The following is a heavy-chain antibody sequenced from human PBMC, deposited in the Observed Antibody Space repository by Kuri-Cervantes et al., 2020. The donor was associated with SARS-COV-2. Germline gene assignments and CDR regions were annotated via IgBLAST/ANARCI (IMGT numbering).Heavy chain of an antibody. J-gene: IGHJ5*02. V-gene: IGHV3-23*01. CDR1: GFTFSSYS. CDR2: ISGSGGST. CDR3: AKEVEQLVPWFDP. D-gene: IGHD6-6*01. Sequence: GESLKISCAASGFTFSSYSMNWVRQAPGKGLEWVSAISGSGGSTYYADSVKGRFTISRDNSKNTLYLQMNSLRAEDTAVYYCAKEVEQLVPWFDPWGQGTLVTVSS.